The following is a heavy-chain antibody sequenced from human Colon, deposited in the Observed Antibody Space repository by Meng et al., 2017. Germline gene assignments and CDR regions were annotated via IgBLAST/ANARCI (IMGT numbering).Heavy chain of an antibody. CDR2: VYHRGDT. V-gene: IGHV4-4*02. CDR3: GRDQGRELINH. D-gene: IGHD1-7*01. Sequence: HVELQEEGRGRVALSGTLPPTRTVAGYSTSSDIWWGWVRQPAGKGLEWIGEVYHRGDTNYNPSLKSRVDISVDKSKNQFYLSLFSVTAADTAVYYCGRDQGRELINHWGQGTLVTVSS. CDR1: GYSTSSDIW. J-gene: IGHJ4*02.